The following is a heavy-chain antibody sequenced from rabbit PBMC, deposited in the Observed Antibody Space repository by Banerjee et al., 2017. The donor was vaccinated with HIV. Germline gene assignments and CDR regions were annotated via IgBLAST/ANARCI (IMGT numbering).Heavy chain of an antibody. CDR3: ARERYDNYGDYDL. Sequence: QSLEESGGDLVKPGASLTLTCTASGFSFSSSYYMSWVRQAPGKGLEWIACIYTSSGSTWYASWVNGRFTISKTSSTTVTLQMTSLTAADTATYFCARERYDNYGDYDLWGQGTLVTVS. V-gene: IGHV1S40*01. J-gene: IGHJ4*01. D-gene: IGHD2-1*01. CDR2: IYTSSGST. CDR1: GFSFSSSYY.